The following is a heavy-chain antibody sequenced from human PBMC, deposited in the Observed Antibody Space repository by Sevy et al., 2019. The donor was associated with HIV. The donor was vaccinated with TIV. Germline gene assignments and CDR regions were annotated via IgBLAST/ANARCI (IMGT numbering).Heavy chain of an antibody. CDR3: ARAYSSGWYDY. D-gene: IGHD6-19*01. CDR1: EFTSGSYN. CDR2: IGTAGDT. Sequence: GGSLSLSCEAPEFTSGSYNMNWVRKAKEKGLEWVSAIGTAGDTYYPGSVKGRFTISRENAKNSLYLQMNSLRVGDTAVYYCARAYSSGWYDYWGQGTLVTVSS. V-gene: IGHV3-13*01. J-gene: IGHJ4*02.